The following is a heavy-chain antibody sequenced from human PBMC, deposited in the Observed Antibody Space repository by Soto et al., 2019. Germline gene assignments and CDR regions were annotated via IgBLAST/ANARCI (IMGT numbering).Heavy chain of an antibody. CDR3: ARDWGNYYYGMDV. Sequence: SVKVSCKASGYTFTSYAIHWVRQAPGQRLEWMGWINADNGNTKYSQKFQGRVTITRDTSASTAHMEVSSLRSEDTAVYYCARDWGNYYYGMDVWGQGTTVTVSS. CDR2: INADNGNT. D-gene: IGHD7-27*01. V-gene: IGHV1-3*01. CDR1: GYTFTSYA. J-gene: IGHJ6*02.